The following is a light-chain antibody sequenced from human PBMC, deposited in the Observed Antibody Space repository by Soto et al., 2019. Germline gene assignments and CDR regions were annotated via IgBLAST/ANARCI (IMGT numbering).Light chain of an antibody. CDR3: QQYSNWPRT. CDR1: QDIDNS. V-gene: IGKV1-27*01. Sequence: DIQMTQSPPSLSASVGDRVTITCRASQDIDNSLAWYQQIPGKAPKLLIYGASTLQSGVPSRFSGSGSGTYFILTITTLQPEDVATYYCQQYSNWPRTFGQGTKVDIK. CDR2: GAS. J-gene: IGKJ1*01.